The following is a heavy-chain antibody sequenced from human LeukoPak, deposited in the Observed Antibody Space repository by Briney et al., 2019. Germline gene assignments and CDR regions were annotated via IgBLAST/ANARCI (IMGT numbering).Heavy chain of an antibody. J-gene: IGHJ4*02. CDR1: GGSVSSGSYY. D-gene: IGHD3-9*01. Sequence: PSETLSLTCTVSGGSVSSGSYYWSWIRQPPGKGLEWIGYIYYSGSTNYNPSLKSRVTISVDTSKNQFSLKLSSVTAADTAVYYCARGRPDGYDILTGYLYYFDYWGQGTLVTVSS. CDR3: ARGRPDGYDILTGYLYYFDY. CDR2: IYYSGST. V-gene: IGHV4-61*01.